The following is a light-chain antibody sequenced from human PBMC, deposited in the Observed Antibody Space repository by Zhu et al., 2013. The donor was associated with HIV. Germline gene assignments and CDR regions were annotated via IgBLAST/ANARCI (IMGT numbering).Light chain of an antibody. V-gene: IGKV3-20*01. J-gene: IGKJ3*01. CDR3: QQYGASPFT. Sequence: EIVLTQSPATLALSPGEGATLSCTASQSIGNSLAWYQQIPGQAPRLLIYDAFNRATGIPARFSGSGSETDFTLTITRLEPDDFAVYYCQQYGASPFTFGPGTRVDF. CDR1: QSIGNS. CDR2: DAF.